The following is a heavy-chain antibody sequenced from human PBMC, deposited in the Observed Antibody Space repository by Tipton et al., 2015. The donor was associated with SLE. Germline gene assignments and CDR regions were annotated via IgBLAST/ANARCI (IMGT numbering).Heavy chain of an antibody. J-gene: IGHJ3*01. V-gene: IGHV4-61*02. CDR2: IFVSGDT. CDR3: ARESVAADGGLDV. D-gene: IGHD6-13*01. CDR1: GASINRGSYF. Sequence: LSCAVSGASINRGSYFWTWTRPTAGKGLEWIGRIFVSGDTNYNPSLKSRVTMSVDTSTNQFSLEVNSLTASDTAVYYCARESVAADGGLDVWGQGTMVTVSS.